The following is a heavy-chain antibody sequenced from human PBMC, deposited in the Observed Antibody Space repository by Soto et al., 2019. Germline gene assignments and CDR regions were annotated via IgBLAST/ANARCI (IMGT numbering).Heavy chain of an antibody. D-gene: IGHD6-6*01. CDR3: ARVARGGMDV. J-gene: IGHJ6*02. Sequence: VASVKVSCKASGGTFSSYAISWVRQAPGQGLEWMGGIIPIFGTANYAQKFQGRVTITADESTSTAYMELSSLRSEDTAVYYCARVARGGMDVWGQGTTVTVSS. V-gene: IGHV1-69*13. CDR2: IIPIFGTA. CDR1: GGTFSSYA.